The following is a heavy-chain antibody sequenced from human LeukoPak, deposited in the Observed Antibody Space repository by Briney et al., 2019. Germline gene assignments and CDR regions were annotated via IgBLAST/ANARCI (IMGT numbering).Heavy chain of an antibody. CDR2: ISAKNGDT. Sequence: ASVKVSCKASGYSFTDYGISWVRQAPGQGLEWMGFISAKNGDTNYVQKFQGRVTMTTATPTNTVYMELRSLRSDDTAVYYCARDYYSDYVFDFWGQGTLITVSS. CDR3: ARDYYSDYVFDF. V-gene: IGHV1-18*01. J-gene: IGHJ4*02. CDR1: GYSFTDYG. D-gene: IGHD4-11*01.